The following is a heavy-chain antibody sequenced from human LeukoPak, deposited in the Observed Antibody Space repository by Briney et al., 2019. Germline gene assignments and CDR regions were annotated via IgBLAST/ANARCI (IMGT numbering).Heavy chain of an antibody. CDR3: ARSRDGYNFDY. CDR1: GDSISSNSYY. V-gene: IGHV4-39*07. J-gene: IGHJ4*02. Sequence: SETLSLTCNVSGDSISSNSYYWGWIRQPPGKGLEWIGNIYYSGSTYYNPSLTSRVTISADTSKNQFSLNLISVTAADTAVYFCARSRDGYNFDYWGQGPLVTASS. CDR2: IYYSGST. D-gene: IGHD5-24*01.